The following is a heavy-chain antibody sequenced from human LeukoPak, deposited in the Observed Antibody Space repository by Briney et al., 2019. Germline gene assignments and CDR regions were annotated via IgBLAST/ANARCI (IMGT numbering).Heavy chain of an antibody. CDR3: ARDSRSYYASSGYYGTFDY. V-gene: IGHV4-59*01. CDR2: IYYSGST. D-gene: IGHD3-22*01. J-gene: IGHJ4*02. CDR1: GGSISTYY. Sequence: TSETLSLTCTVSGGSISTYYWSWIRQPPGKGLEWIGYIYYSGSTNYNPSPKSRVTISVDTSKNQFSLKLSSVTAADTAVYSCARDSRSYYASSGYYGTFDYWGQGTLVTVSS.